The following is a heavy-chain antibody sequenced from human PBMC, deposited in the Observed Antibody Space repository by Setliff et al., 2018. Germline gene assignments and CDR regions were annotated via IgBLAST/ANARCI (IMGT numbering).Heavy chain of an antibody. V-gene: IGHV4-61*09. J-gene: IGHJ4*02. Sequence: PSETLSLTCTVSGGSISSGGYYWSWIRQHPGMGLEWIGHILTTGSTNYNPSLKSRIAISADTSRDRFSLRLTSVTAADTAIYYCARFCGTSNCQRAPLFDYWGQGILVTVSS. D-gene: IGHD1-1*01. CDR3: ARFCGTSNCQRAPLFDY. CDR2: ILTTGST. CDR1: GGSISSGGYY.